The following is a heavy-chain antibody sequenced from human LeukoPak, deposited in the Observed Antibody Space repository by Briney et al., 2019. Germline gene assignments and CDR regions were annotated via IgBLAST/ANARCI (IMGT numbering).Heavy chain of an antibody. CDR2: MNPNSGNT. V-gene: IGHV1-8*03. J-gene: IGHJ4*02. CDR1: GYTSTSYG. CDR3: ARVPFYFDY. D-gene: IGHD3-10*01. Sequence: ASVKVSCKASGYTSTSYGISWVRQATGQGLEWMGWMNPNSGNTGYAQKFQGRVTITRNTSISTAYMELSSLRSEDTAVYYCARVPFYFDYWGQGTLVTVSS.